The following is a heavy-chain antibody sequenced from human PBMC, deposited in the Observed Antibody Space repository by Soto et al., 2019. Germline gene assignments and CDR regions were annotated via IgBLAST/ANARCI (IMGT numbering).Heavy chain of an antibody. CDR1: GGSISSYY. V-gene: IGHV4-59*01. CDR3: ARASITMIGGFDY. CDR2: IYYSGST. Sequence: TSETLSLTCTVSGGSISSYYWSWIRQPPGKGLEWIGYIYYSGSTNYNPSLKSRVTISVDTSKNQFSLKLSSVTAADTAVYYCARASITMIGGFDYWGQGTLVTVSS. D-gene: IGHD3-22*01. J-gene: IGHJ4*02.